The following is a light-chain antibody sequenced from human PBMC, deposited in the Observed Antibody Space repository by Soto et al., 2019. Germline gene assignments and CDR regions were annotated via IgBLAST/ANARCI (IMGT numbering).Light chain of an antibody. J-gene: IGKJ2*01. V-gene: IGKV2-30*01. Sequence: DVVMTQSPLSLSVTLGQPTSISCSSTQSLEYSDGRTFLNWFQQRPGQSPRRLLYKVSNRDSGVPDRFSGSGSGTNFTLKISRVEAVDVGVYFCMQGRYWATFGQGTKLEIK. CDR1: QSLEYSDGRTF. CDR2: KVS. CDR3: MQGRYWAT.